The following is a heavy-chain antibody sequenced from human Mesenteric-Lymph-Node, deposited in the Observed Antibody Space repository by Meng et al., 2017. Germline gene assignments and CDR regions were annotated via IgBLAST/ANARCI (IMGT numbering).Heavy chain of an antibody. J-gene: IGHJ4*02. D-gene: IGHD1-14*01. CDR1: GDSISSSYS. CDR2: VVYSGTT. V-gene: IGHV4-39*01. CDR3: ARHHHSPTFDY. Sequence: LQREVAGARLRTPAETLALTCTASGDSISSSYSWAWIRQPPGEGLEWIGSVVYSGTTYYTSSLKSRVSISVDTSKNQFSLKLSSVTAADTAVYYCARHHHSPTFDYWGQGTLVTVSS.